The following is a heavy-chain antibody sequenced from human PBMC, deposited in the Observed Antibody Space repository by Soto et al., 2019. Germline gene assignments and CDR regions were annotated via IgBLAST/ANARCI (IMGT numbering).Heavy chain of an antibody. CDR2: ISAYNGNT. J-gene: IGHJ6*02. CDR3: ARNHDFWIGVGGGMDV. V-gene: IGHV1-18*01. Sequence: SVNVCCKASTYNFKTLIIIWVRQAPGQGLEWVGWISAYNGNTQYGLKFHDRVTMTTDTSTTTAYLELRSLTTDDTALYFCARNHDFWIGVGGGMDVWGQGTTVTVSS. D-gene: IGHD3-3*01. CDR1: TYNFKTLI.